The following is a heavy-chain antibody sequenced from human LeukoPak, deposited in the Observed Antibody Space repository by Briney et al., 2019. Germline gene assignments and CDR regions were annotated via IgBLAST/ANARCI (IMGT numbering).Heavy chain of an antibody. Sequence: GGSLRLSCAASGFTFSSYGMHWVRQAPGKGLEWVAFIRYDGSNKYYADSVKGRFTISRDNSKNTLYLQMSSLRAEDTAVYYCARDRDDYDFVGYYFDYWGQGTLVTVSS. CDR1: GFTFSSYG. CDR2: IRYDGSNK. D-gene: IGHD3-3*01. V-gene: IGHV3-30*02. J-gene: IGHJ4*02. CDR3: ARDRDDYDFVGYYFDY.